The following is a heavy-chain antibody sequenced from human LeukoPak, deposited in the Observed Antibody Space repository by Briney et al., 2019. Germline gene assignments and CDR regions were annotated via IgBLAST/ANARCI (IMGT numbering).Heavy chain of an antibody. CDR3: ARASIVATIKSYYYYYMDV. CDR2: IYYSGST. Sequence: SETLSLTCTVSGVSISSYYWSWIRQPPGKGLEWIGYIYYSGSTNYNPSLKSRVTISVDTSKNQFSLKLSSVTAADTAVYYCARASIVATIKSYYYYYMDVWGKGTTVTVSS. D-gene: IGHD5-12*01. CDR1: GVSISSYY. J-gene: IGHJ6*03. V-gene: IGHV4-59*01.